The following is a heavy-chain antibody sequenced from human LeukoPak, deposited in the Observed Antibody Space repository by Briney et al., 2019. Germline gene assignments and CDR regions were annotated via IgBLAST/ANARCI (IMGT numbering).Heavy chain of an antibody. J-gene: IGHJ4*02. CDR1: GYTLSSGYY. V-gene: IGHV4-38-2*02. D-gene: IGHD3-10*01. CDR3: ARDFRFGELTSPG. CDR2: NYHSGST. Sequence: SETLSLTCTVSGYTLSSGYYWGWIRQPPGKGLEWIGSNYHSGSTYYNPSLKSRVTISVDTSKNQFSLKLSSVTAADTAVYYCARDFRFGELTSPGWGQGTLVTVSS.